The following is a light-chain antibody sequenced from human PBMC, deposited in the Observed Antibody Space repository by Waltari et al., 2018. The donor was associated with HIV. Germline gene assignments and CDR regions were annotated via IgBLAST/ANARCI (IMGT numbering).Light chain of an antibody. CDR2: DVT. V-gene: IGLV2-14*03. Sequence: QSALTQPASVSGSPGQSITISCTGTSSDVGGYNSVAWYQQHPGKAPRLIIYDVTKRPSGVSNRFSGSKSGNTASLTISGLQADDEADYYCKSKTSSTTPCVFGTGTKVTVL. J-gene: IGLJ1*01. CDR1: SSDVGGYNS. CDR3: KSKTSSTTPCV.